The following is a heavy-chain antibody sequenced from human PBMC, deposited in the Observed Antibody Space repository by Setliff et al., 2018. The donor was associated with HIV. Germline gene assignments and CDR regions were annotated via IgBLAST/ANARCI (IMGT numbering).Heavy chain of an antibody. D-gene: IGHD2-2*01. V-gene: IGHV4-34*01. Sequence: EPLSLTCAVFGESSNNDAWTWIRQPPGKGLEWIGEVSPIGETTYSQSLKDRVTISIDTSKHHFSLKLSSVTAADTAVYYCARRNQPPDLAFDIWGQGTMVTVSS. CDR2: VSPIGET. J-gene: IGHJ3*02. CDR3: ARRNQPPDLAFDI. CDR1: GESSNNDA.